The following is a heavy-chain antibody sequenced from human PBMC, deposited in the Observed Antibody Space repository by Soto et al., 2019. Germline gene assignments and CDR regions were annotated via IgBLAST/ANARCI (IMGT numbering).Heavy chain of an antibody. D-gene: IGHD3-10*01. CDR2: IIPILGIA. Sequence: QVQLVQSGAEVKKPGSSVKVSCKASGGTFSSYTISWVRQAPGQGLEWMGRIIPILGIANYAQKFQGRVTITADKTTSTAYMERSRLRSEDTAVYYCAREEYYYGSGAFFDYGGQGTLVPVSS. V-gene: IGHV1-69*08. CDR3: AREEYYYGSGAFFDY. J-gene: IGHJ4*02. CDR1: GGTFSSYT.